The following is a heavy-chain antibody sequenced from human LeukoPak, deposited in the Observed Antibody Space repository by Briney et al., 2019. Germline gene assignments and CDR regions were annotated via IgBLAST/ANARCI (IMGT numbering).Heavy chain of an antibody. CDR3: AKESGSCYHSEGPHY. J-gene: IGHJ4*02. Sequence: PGGSLRLSCAASGFAFSNYGMHWVRQAPGKGLEWVAFVRYGGSNEYYADSVEGRFTISRDNSKNTLFLHMNSLRAEDTAVYSCAKESGSCYHSEGPHYGGLGTLVTVSS. CDR2: VRYGGSNE. D-gene: IGHD2-2*01. V-gene: IGHV3-30*02. CDR1: GFAFSNYG.